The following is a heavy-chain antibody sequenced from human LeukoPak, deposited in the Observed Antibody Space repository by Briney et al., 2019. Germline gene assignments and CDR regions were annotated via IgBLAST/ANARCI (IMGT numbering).Heavy chain of an antibody. CDR1: GGSISSSSYY. D-gene: IGHD3-10*01. V-gene: IGHV4-39*07. CDR3: ARAYYYGSGTFDI. J-gene: IGHJ3*02. Sequence: SETLSLTCTVSGGSISSSSYYWGWIRQPPGKGLEWIGSIYYSGSTYYNPSLKSRVTISVDTSKNQFSLKLSSVTAADTAVYYCARAYYYGSGTFDIWGRGTLVTVSS. CDR2: IYYSGST.